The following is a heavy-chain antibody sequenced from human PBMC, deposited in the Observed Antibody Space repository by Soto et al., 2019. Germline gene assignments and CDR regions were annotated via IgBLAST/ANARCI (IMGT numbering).Heavy chain of an antibody. CDR2: LSDSGGST. CDR3: AKVSSSWYAGFFDL. V-gene: IGHV3-23*01. D-gene: IGHD6-13*01. CDR1: GFTFSSHA. J-gene: IGHJ4*02. Sequence: EVQLLESGGGLVQPGGSLRLSCTASGFTFSSHAMTWVRQPPGKGLEWVSGLSDSGGSTYYADSVKGRFTISRDNSMNTLYLQMNTLRAEDTAVYYCAKVSSSWYAGFFDLWGQGTLVTVSS.